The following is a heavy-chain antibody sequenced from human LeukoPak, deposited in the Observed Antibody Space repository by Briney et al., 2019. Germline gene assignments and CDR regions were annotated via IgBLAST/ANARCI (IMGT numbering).Heavy chain of an antibody. J-gene: IGHJ4*02. CDR3: ARGRMGYCSGGSCAERDFYFDY. CDR1: GYTFTSYY. V-gene: IGHV1-46*01. Sequence: ASVKVSCKASGYTFTSYYMHWVRQAPGQGLEWMGIINPSGGSTSYAQKFQGRVTMTRDTSTSTVYMELSSLRSEDTAVYYCARGRMGYCSGGSCAERDFYFDYWGQGTLVTVSS. CDR2: INPSGGST. D-gene: IGHD2-15*01.